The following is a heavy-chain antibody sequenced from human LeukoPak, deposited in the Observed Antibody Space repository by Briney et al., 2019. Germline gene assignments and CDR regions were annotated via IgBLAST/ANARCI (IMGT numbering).Heavy chain of an antibody. V-gene: IGHV3-23*01. J-gene: IGHJ4*02. D-gene: IGHD3-22*01. Sequence: PGGSLRLSCAASGFTFSIYAMSWVRQAPGKGLEWVPSITSSGDETYYADSVKGRFIISRDNSKNTLSLQMTSLSAEDTATYYCAKDRPNYHESNGHYYRQNGDYWGQGTLVTVSS. CDR3: AKDRPNYHESNGHYYRQNGDY. CDR2: ITSSGDET. CDR1: GFTFSIYA.